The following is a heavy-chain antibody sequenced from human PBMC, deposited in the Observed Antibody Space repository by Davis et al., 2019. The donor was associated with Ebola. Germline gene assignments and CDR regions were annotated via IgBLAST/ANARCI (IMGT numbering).Heavy chain of an antibody. Sequence: MPSETLSLTCAVYGGSFSGYYWSWIRQPPGKGLEWIGEINHSGSTNYNPSLKSRVTISVDTSKNQFSLKLGSVTAADTAVYYCARGLTYYYDSSGYYWGQGTLVTVSS. V-gene: IGHV4-34*01. CDR1: GGSFSGYY. CDR2: INHSGST. D-gene: IGHD3-22*01. CDR3: ARGLTYYYDSSGYY. J-gene: IGHJ4*02.